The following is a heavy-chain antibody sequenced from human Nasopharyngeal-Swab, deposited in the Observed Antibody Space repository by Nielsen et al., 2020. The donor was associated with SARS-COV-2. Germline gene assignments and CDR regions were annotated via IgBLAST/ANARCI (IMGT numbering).Heavy chain of an antibody. J-gene: IGHJ4*02. CDR2: ISYDGGNK. CDR1: GFTFSSYG. CDR3: AKDMGIADDSFDY. V-gene: IGHV3-30*18. Sequence: GGSLRLSCAASGFTFSSYGMHWVRQAPGKGLEWVAVISYDGGNKYYADSVKGRFTISRDNSKNTLYLQMNSLRAEDTAVYYCAKDMGIADDSFDYWGQGTLVTVSS. D-gene: IGHD6-13*01.